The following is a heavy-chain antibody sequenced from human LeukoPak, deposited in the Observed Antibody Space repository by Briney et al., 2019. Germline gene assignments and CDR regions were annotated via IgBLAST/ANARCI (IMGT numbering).Heavy chain of an antibody. J-gene: IGHJ4*02. D-gene: IGHD3-3*01. CDR1: GGSISSSSYY. CDR2: IYYSGST. V-gene: IGHV4-39*01. CDR3: ARQNGNDFSSGRYFDY. Sequence: KPSETLSLTCTVSGGSISSSSYYWGWIRQPPGKGLEWIGSIYYSGSTYYNPSLKSRVTISVDTSKNQFSLKLSSVTAADTAVYYCARQNGNDFSSGRYFDYWGQGTLVTVSS.